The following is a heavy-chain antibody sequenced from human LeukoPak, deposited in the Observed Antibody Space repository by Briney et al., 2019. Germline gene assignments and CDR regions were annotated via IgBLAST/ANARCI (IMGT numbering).Heavy chain of an antibody. Sequence: SETLSLTCTVSGGSISSYYWSWIRQPPGKGLEWIGYIYYSGSTNYNPSLKSRVTISVDMSKNQFSLKLSSVTAADTAVYYCARIPGKWFDPWGQGTLVTVSS. D-gene: IGHD1-26*01. CDR1: GGSISSYY. CDR2: IYYSGST. V-gene: IGHV4-59*08. CDR3: ARIPGKWFDP. J-gene: IGHJ5*02.